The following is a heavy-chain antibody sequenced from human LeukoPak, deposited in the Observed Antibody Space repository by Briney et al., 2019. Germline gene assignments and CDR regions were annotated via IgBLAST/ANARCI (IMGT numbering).Heavy chain of an antibody. CDR3: AADWDYCDSSGYYPPTFNC. CDR2: IVVGSGNT. J-gene: IGHJ4*02. Sequence: GASVKVSCKASGFTFTSSAVQWVRQARGQRLEWIGWIVVGSGNTNYAQKFQERVTITRDMSTSTAYMELSSLRSEDTAVYYCAADWDYCDSSGYYPPTFNCWGQGTLVTVSS. V-gene: IGHV1-58*01. D-gene: IGHD3-22*01. CDR1: GFTFTSSA.